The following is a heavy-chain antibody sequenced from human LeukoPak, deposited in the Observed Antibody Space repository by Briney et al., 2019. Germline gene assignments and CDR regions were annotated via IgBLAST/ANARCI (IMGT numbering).Heavy chain of an antibody. D-gene: IGHD2-2*01. J-gene: IGHJ4*02. CDR3: ARLPAYCSSTSCYYDY. V-gene: IGHV3-48*04. CDR1: GFTFSSYS. CDR2: ISSASGSI. Sequence: GGSLRLSCAASGFTFSSYSMNWVRQAPGKGLEWVSYISSASGSIYYADSVKGRFTISRDNAKNSLFLQMNSLRAEDTAVYYCARLPAYCSSTSCYYDYWGQGTLATVSS.